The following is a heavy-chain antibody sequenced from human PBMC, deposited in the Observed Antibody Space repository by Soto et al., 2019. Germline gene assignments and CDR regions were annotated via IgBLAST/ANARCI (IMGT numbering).Heavy chain of an antibody. CDR1: GFTFSGSA. J-gene: IGHJ4*02. V-gene: IGHV3-73*01. Sequence: GGSLRLSCAASGFTFSGSAMHWVRQASGKGLEWVGRIRSKANSYATAYAASVKGRFTISRDNSKNTLYLQMNSLRAEDTAVYYCAKDLDYYDSSGYYNYWGQGTLVTVSS. CDR2: IRSKANSYAT. D-gene: IGHD3-22*01. CDR3: AKDLDYYDSSGYYNY.